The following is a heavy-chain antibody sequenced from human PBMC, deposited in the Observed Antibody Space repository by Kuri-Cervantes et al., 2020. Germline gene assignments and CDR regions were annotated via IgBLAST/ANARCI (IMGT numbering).Heavy chain of an antibody. CDR3: ARVSYDFWAYYYMDV. J-gene: IGHJ6*03. CDR2: MNPNSGNT. Sequence: ASVKVSCKASGYTFTSYDINWVRQATGQGLEWMGWMNPNSGNTGYAQKFQGRVTMTRNTSISTAYMALSSLRSEDTAVYYCARVSYDFWAYYYMDVWGKGTTVTVSS. D-gene: IGHD3-3*01. V-gene: IGHV1-8*01. CDR1: GYTFTSYD.